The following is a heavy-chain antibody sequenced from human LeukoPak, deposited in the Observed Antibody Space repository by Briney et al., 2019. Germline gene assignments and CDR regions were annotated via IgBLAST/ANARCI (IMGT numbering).Heavy chain of an antibody. J-gene: IGHJ4*02. CDR1: GYRFTDYW. CDR3: ARHRYSGSDTQGFDY. V-gene: IGHV5-51*01. Sequence: GESLKISCKGSGYRFTDYWIAWVRQMPGKGLEWMGIVYPSNSETRYRPSFQGQVTISADKSISTGYLQWSSLKASDTAMYFCARHRYSGSDTQGFDYWGQGTLVTVSS. CDR2: VYPSNSET. D-gene: IGHD5-12*01.